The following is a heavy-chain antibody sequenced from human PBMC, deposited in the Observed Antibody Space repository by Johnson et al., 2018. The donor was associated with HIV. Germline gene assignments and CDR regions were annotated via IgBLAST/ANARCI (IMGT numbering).Heavy chain of an antibody. D-gene: IGHD3-3*01. V-gene: IGHV3-64*01. Sequence: EVQLVESGGGLMQPGGSLRLSCAASGFIVSSNCMTWVRQAPGKGLEYNSTISSNGGSTYYANSVKGRFTISRDNSKNTLYLQMGSLRAEDMAVYYCARGMYYNVWSGYGIRWDAFDIWGQGTMVTVSS. CDR2: ISSNGGST. J-gene: IGHJ3*02. CDR3: ARGMYYNVWSGYGIRWDAFDI. CDR1: GFIVSSNC.